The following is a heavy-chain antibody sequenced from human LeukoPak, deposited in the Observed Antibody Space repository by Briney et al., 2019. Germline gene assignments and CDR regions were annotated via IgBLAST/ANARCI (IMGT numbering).Heavy chain of an antibody. CDR3: ARDHGSGSYSLNWFDP. J-gene: IGHJ5*02. V-gene: IGHV4-4*07. Sequence: PSETLSLTCTVSGGSNSSYYWSWIRQPAGKGLEWIGRIYTSGSTNYNPSLKSRVTMSVDTSKNQFSLKLSSVTAADTAVYYCARDHGSGSYSLNWFDPWGQGTLVTVSS. CDR1: GGSNSSYY. CDR2: IYTSGST. D-gene: IGHD3-10*01.